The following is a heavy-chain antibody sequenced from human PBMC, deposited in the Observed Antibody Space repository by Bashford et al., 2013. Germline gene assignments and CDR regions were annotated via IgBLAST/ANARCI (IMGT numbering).Heavy chain of an antibody. V-gene: IGHV1-2*06. D-gene: IGHD1-26*01. Sequence: ASVKVSCKASGYTFSDYYLHWVRQAPGQGLEWMGRINPKSGGTNYAQKFQGRVSMTRDTSISTAYMELSSLRSDDTAVYFCARDGPVVGVWNAFDVWGQGTVVTVSS. CDR1: GYTFSDYY. CDR3: ARDGPVVGVWNAFDV. J-gene: IGHJ3*01. CDR2: INPKSGGT.